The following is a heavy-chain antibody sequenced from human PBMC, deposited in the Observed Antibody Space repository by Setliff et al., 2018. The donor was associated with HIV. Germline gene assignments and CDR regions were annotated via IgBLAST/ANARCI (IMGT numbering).Heavy chain of an antibody. CDR2: IYTSGST. CDR3: AKEGGLYFGMLIHDAIDL. J-gene: IGHJ3*01. V-gene: IGHV4-61*09. Sequence: NPSETLSLTRTVSGGSISSGSYYWSWIRQPAGKGLEWIGHIYTSGSTNYNPSLKSRVTISVDTSTNQFSLKLSSVTAADTAVYYCAKEGGLYFGMLIHDAIDLWGQGTMVTVSS. CDR1: GGSISSGSYY. D-gene: IGHD3-3*01.